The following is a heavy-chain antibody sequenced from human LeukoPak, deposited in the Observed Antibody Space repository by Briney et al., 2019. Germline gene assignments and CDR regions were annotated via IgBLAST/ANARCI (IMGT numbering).Heavy chain of an antibody. Sequence: PSETLSLTCAVYGGSFSGYYWSWIRQPPGKGPEWIGEINHSGNTNSNPSLKSRVTMSVDTSKNQFSLKLSSLTAADTAMYYCARREPHGDYGGKIRYYYYMDVWGKGTTITISS. D-gene: IGHD4-23*01. J-gene: IGHJ6*03. CDR1: GGSFSGYY. V-gene: IGHV4-34*01. CDR3: ARREPHGDYGGKIRYYYYMDV. CDR2: INHSGNT.